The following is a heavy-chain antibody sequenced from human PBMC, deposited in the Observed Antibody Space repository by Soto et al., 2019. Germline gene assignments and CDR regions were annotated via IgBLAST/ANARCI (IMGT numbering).Heavy chain of an antibody. V-gene: IGHV3-23*01. Sequence: GGSLRLSCAASGFTFSSYAMTWVRQAPGKGLEWVSVIVGGGGTTYYADSVKGRFTISRDNSKNTLYLQMNSLRAEDTAIYYCVKSIQSGNSFPAFWGQGPWVTASS. CDR2: IVGGGGTT. CDR1: GFTFSSYA. J-gene: IGHJ4*02. D-gene: IGHD2-21*01. CDR3: VKSIQSGNSFPAF.